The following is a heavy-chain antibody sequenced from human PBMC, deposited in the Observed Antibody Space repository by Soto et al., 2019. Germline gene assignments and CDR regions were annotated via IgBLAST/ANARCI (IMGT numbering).Heavy chain of an antibody. J-gene: IGHJ4*02. CDR2: ISGSGGST. CDR3: AKDGVVVAANFDY. Sequence: EVQLLESGGGLVQPGGSLRLSCAASGFTFSSYAMSWVRQAPGKVLEWVSAISGSGGSTYYADSVKGRFTISRDNSKNTLYLQLNSLRAEDTAVYYCAKDGVVVAANFDYWGQGTLVTVSS. CDR1: GFTFSSYA. D-gene: IGHD2-15*01. V-gene: IGHV3-23*01.